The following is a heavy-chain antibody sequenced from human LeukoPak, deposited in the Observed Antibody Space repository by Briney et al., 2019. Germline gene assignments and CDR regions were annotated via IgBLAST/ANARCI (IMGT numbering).Heavy chain of an antibody. J-gene: IGHJ4*02. V-gene: IGHV3-53*01. CDR2: IYSGGST. D-gene: IGHD6-19*01. CDR3: ARGRLGQWLVRFDY. CDR1: GFTVSSNY. Sequence: GGSLRLSCAASGFTVSSNYMSWVRQAPGKGLEWVSVIYSGGSTYYADSVKGRFTISRDNSKNTLYLQMNSLRAEDTAVYYCARGRLGQWLVRFDYWSQGTLVTVSS.